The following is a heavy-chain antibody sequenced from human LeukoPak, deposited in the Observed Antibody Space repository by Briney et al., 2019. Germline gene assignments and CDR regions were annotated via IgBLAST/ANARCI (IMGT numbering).Heavy chain of an antibody. V-gene: IGHV4-4*02. D-gene: IGHD3-22*01. J-gene: IGHJ4*02. CDR3: ASRGRTHVYYYDSSGYTYYFDY. CDR2: IYHTGST. CDR1: GGSISSSNW. Sequence: PSETLSLTCAVSGGSISSSNWWSWVRQPPGKGLEWIGEIYHTGSTNYNPSLKSRVTISVDKSKNQFSLNLSSVTAADTAVYYCASRGRTHVYYYDSSGYTYYFDYWGQGTLVTVSS.